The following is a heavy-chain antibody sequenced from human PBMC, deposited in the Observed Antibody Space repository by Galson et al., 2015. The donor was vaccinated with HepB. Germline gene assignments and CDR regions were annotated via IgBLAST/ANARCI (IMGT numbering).Heavy chain of an antibody. CDR2: INAGNGNT. D-gene: IGHD3-16*01. CDR1: GYTFTSYA. Sequence: SVKVSCKASGYTFTSYAMHWVRQAPGQRLEWMGWINAGNGNTKYSQKFQGRVTITRDTSASTAYMELSSLRSEDTAVYYCARDLGSSQRPGDYYYGMDVWGQGTTVTVSS. V-gene: IGHV1-3*01. J-gene: IGHJ6*02. CDR3: ARDLGSSQRPGDYYYGMDV.